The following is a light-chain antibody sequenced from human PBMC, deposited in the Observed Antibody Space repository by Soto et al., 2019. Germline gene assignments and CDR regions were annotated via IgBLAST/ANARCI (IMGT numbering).Light chain of an antibody. V-gene: IGLV2-23*02. CDR1: SSDVGSYNL. Sequence: QSALTQPASVSGSPGQSITISCTGTSSDVGSYNLVSWYQQHPGKAPKLMIYEVSKRPSGVSNRFSGSKSGNTASLTISLLQAEDEDDYYCFSYSGSLYVFGTGTKLTVL. CDR2: EVS. J-gene: IGLJ1*01. CDR3: FSYSGSLYV.